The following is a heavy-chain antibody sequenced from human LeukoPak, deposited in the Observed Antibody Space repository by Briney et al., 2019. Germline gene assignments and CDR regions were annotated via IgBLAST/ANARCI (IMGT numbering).Heavy chain of an antibody. D-gene: IGHD3-10*01. CDR2: MNPNSGNT. J-gene: IGHJ6*03. V-gene: IGHV1-8*01. CDR3: ARGRITMVRGVIEYYYYYYMDV. Sequence: ASVKVSCKASGYTFTSYDINWVRQATGQGLEWMGWMNPNSGNTGCAQKFQGRVTMTRNTSISTAYMELSSLRSEDTAVYYCARGRITMVRGVIEYYYYYYMDVWGKGTTVTISS. CDR1: GYTFTSYD.